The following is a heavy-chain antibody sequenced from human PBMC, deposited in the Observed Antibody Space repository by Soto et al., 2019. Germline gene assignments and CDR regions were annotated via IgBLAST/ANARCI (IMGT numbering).Heavy chain of an antibody. J-gene: IGHJ4*02. CDR3: ARRESYDILTGYYHFDY. CDR2: IFYSGST. CDR1: GGSISSSSHY. V-gene: IGHV4-39*01. D-gene: IGHD3-9*01. Sequence: ETLSLTCSVSGGSISSSSHYWGWIRQPPGKGLEWIGNIFYSGSTYYNPSLKSRVTISVDTSKNQFSLKLSSVTAADTAVYFCARRESYDILTGYYHFDYWGQGTLVTVSS.